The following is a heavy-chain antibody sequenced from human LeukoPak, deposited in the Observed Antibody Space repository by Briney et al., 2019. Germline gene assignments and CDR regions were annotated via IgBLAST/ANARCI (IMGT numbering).Heavy chain of an antibody. CDR2: ISYDGSNK. CDR3: AKVIAVAGTGGEYYFDY. J-gene: IGHJ4*02. V-gene: IGHV3-30*18. D-gene: IGHD6-19*01. Sequence: PGGSLRLSCAASGFTFSSYGMHWVRQAPGKGLEWVAVISYDGSNKYYADSVKGRFTISRDNSKNTLYLQMNSLRAEDTAVYYYAKVIAVAGTGGEYYFDYWGQGTLVTVSS. CDR1: GFTFSSYG.